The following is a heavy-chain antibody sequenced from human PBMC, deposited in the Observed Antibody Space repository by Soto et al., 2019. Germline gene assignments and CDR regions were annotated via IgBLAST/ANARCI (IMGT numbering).Heavy chain of an antibody. V-gene: IGHV3-23*01. D-gene: IGHD3-10*01. Sequence: EVQLLESGGGLVQPGGSLRLSCAASGFTFNNYAMTWVRQAPGKGLEWVSAISGGGDTTSYADSVKGRFTVSREGSKNTLYLQMSSLRAEDTALYYCAKGRGGSGSLTPRVDSWGQGTLVTVSS. CDR3: AKGRGGSGSLTPRVDS. CDR2: ISGGGDTT. CDR1: GFTFNNYA. J-gene: IGHJ4*02.